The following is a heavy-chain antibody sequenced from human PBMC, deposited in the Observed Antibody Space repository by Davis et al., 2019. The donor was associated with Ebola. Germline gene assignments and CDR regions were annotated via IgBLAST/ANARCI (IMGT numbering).Heavy chain of an antibody. CDR3: ARAHYYDSSGYYTY. CDR1: GYTFTSYG. V-gene: IGHV1-18*01. Sequence: ASVKVSCKASGYTFTSYGISWVRQAPGQGLEWMGWISAYNGNTNYAQKLQGRVTMTTDTSTSIAYMELRSLRSDDTAVYYCARAHYYDSSGYYTYWGQGTLVTVSS. J-gene: IGHJ4*02. D-gene: IGHD3-22*01. CDR2: ISAYNGNT.